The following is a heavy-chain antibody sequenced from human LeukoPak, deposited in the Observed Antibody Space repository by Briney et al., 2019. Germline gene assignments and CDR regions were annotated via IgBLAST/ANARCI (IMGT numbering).Heavy chain of an antibody. CDR2: IYSTGST. Sequence: SETLSLTCTVSGGSISSYYWSWIRQPAGEGLEWIGHIYSTGSTNYNPSLKSRVTISVDTSKNQFSLKLSSVTAADTAVYYCARGDGDYYDFWSGYHYFDYWGRGTLVTVSS. D-gene: IGHD3-3*01. J-gene: IGHJ4*02. CDR3: ARGDGDYYDFWSGYHYFDY. CDR1: GGSISSYY. V-gene: IGHV4-4*07.